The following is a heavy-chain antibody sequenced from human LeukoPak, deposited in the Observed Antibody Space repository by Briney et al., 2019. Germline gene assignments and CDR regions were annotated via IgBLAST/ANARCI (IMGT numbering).Heavy chain of an antibody. CDR3: TRESGAFSPFGF. D-gene: IGHD1-26*01. J-gene: IGHJ4*02. Sequence: KPSETLSRTCAVSGGSILTTNWWSWVRQPPGKGLEWIGEVHLSGASNYNPSLKSRVNMSIDKSKNQLSLELTSVTAADTAIYYCTRESGAFSPFGFWGQGTLVTVSS. CDR1: GGSILTTNW. CDR2: VHLSGAS. V-gene: IGHV4-4*02.